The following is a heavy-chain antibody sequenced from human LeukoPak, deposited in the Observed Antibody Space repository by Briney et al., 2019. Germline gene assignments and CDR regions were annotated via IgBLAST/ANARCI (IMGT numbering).Heavy chain of an antibody. V-gene: IGHV3-30*18. CDR1: GFTFSSYG. D-gene: IGHD3-3*01. Sequence: GGSLRLSCAASGFTFSSYGMHWVRQAPGKGLEWVAVISYDGSNKYYADSVKGRFTISRDNSKNTLYPQMNSLRAEHTAVLYCSKEYLGGITINWFDPWGQGTLVTVSS. CDR2: ISYDGSNK. J-gene: IGHJ5*02. CDR3: SKEYLGGITINWFDP.